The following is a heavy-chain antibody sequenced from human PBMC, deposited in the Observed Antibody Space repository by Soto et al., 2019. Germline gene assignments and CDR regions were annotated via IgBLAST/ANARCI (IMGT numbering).Heavy chain of an antibody. J-gene: IGHJ2*01. D-gene: IGHD1-26*01. Sequence: QVQLMESGGGVVQPGRSLRLSCAASGFTFNTYAMHWFRQAPGKGLEWVAVITPDGTEQYYADSVKSRFTITRDNSKNTLYLQMNSLGLEDMSIYHCAKRGILGAQGMAYFDLWGRGTLVTVSS. CDR3: AKRGILGAQGMAYFDL. CDR2: ITPDGTEQ. V-gene: IGHV3-30*18. CDR1: GFTFNTYA.